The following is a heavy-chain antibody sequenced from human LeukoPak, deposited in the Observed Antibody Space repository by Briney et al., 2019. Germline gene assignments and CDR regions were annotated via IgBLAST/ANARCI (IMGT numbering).Heavy chain of an antibody. D-gene: IGHD3-3*01. Sequence: SETLSLTCTVSGGPISSYYCIWVRQPAGKGLEGIGRIYTSGSTNYNPSLKSRVTMSVDTSKNQFSLRLSSVSASDTAVYYCSRARDYDFWSGSWWFDPWGQGTLVTVSS. CDR1: GGPISSYY. CDR3: SRARDYDFWSGSWWFDP. CDR2: IYTSGST. V-gene: IGHV4-4*07. J-gene: IGHJ5*02.